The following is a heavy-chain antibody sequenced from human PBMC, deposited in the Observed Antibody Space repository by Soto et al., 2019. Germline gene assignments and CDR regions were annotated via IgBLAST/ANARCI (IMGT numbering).Heavy chain of an antibody. CDR1: GGSISSGDYY. V-gene: IGHV4-30-4*01. CDR2: IYYSGST. D-gene: IGHD2-2*01. J-gene: IGHJ4*02. Sequence: QVQLQESGPGLVKPSQTLSLTCTVSGGSISSGDYYWSWIRQPPGKGLEWIGYIYYSGSTYYNPSLKSRVTISVDTSKNQFSLKLSSVTAADTAVYYCAREWRGGYQLHTLYYFDYWGQGTLVTVSS. CDR3: AREWRGGYQLHTLYYFDY.